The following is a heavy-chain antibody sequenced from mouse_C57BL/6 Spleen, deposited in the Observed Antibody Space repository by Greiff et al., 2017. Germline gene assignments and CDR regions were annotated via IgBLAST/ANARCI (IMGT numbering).Heavy chain of an antibody. CDR1: GYTFTSYW. D-gene: IGHD2-4*01. J-gene: IGHJ3*01. CDR2: IHPNSGST. Sequence: VQLQQPGAELVKPGASVKLSCKASGYTFTSYWMHWVKQRPGQGLEWIGMIHPNSGSTNYNEKFKSKATLTVDKSSSTAYMQLSSLTSEDSAVYYCARMGDYDVGMAYWGQGTLVTVSA. CDR3: ARMGDYDVGMAY. V-gene: IGHV1-64*01.